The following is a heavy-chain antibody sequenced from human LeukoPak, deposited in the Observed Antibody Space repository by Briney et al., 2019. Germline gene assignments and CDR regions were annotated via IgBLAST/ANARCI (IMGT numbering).Heavy chain of an antibody. CDR2: ISALNGNT. CDR1: GYIFTSYG. V-gene: IGHV1-18*01. D-gene: IGHD3-10*01. J-gene: IGHJ4*02. CDR3: ARDPEGVTPLDC. Sequence: GASVKVSCEASGYIFTSYGFAWVRQAPGQGLEWMGWISALNGNTNYAQKFQGRVTMTTDTSTSTAYMELRSLTSDDTAMYYCARDPEGVTPLDCWGQGTLVTVSS.